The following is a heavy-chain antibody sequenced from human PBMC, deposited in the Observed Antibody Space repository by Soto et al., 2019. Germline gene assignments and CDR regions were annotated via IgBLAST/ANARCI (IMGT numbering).Heavy chain of an antibody. Sequence: SGPTLVNPTQTLTLTCTFSGFSLTTSGVGVGWIRQPPGKALEWLALIYWDDDKRYNPSLKTRLTITKDTSKNQVVLTMTNMDPVDTATYFCAQSLWHGYKAWFDPWGQGTLVTVTS. CDR3: AQSLWHGYKAWFDP. CDR2: IYWDDDK. V-gene: IGHV2-5*02. D-gene: IGHD3-3*01. J-gene: IGHJ5*02. CDR1: GFSLTTSGVG.